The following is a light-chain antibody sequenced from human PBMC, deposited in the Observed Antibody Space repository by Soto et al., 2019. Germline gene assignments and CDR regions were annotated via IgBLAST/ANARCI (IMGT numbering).Light chain of an antibody. CDR1: QGISTC. CDR2: DAS. J-gene: IGKJ4*01. CDR3: QQYNSYPLT. V-gene: IGKV1D-16*01. Sequence: IQMTQSPSSLSASVGDRVTITCRASQGISTCLAWYQQKPEKAPKPLIFDASDLQSGVPSRFSGSGSGTDFTLTIRSVQPEDFATYYCQQYNSYPLTFGGGTKVDI.